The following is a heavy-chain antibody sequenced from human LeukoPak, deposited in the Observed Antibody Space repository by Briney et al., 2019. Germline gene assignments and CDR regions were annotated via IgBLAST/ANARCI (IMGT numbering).Heavy chain of an antibody. CDR2: IYSGGST. CDR3: ARGIQGGYLEYYFDY. V-gene: IGHV3-66*01. Sequence: PGGSLRLSCAASGFTVSSNYMSWVRQAPGKGLGWVSVIYSGGSTYYADSVKGRFTISRDNSKNTRYLQMNSLRAEDTAVYYCARGIQGGYLEYYFDYWGQGTLVTVSS. CDR1: GFTVSSNY. D-gene: IGHD3-3*01. J-gene: IGHJ4*02.